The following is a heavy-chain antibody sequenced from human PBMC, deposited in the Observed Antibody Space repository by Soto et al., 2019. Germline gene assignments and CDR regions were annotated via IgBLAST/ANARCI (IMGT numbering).Heavy chain of an antibody. J-gene: IGHJ5*02. D-gene: IGHD2-21*02. Sequence: SSETLSLTCAVSGGSISSGFYSWSWIRQPPGQGLEWIGYIYNSGNTYYNPSLMSRVTISVDRSQNHFSLKLTSVTAADTAVYYCARGSDGVWNWFDPWGQGTQVTVSS. CDR3: ARGSDGVWNWFDP. CDR2: IYNSGNT. V-gene: IGHV4-30-2*01. CDR1: GGSISSGFYS.